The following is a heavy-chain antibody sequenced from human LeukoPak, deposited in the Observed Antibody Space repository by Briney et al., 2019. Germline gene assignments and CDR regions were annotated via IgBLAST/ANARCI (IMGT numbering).Heavy chain of an antibody. D-gene: IGHD2-15*01. Sequence: ASVKVSCKASGGTFSSYAISWVRQAPGQGLEWMGGIIPIFGTANYAQKFQGRVTITADKSTSTAYMELSSLRSEDTAVYYCATGIGYCSGGSCYQKYYFDYWGQGTLVTASS. V-gene: IGHV1-69*06. CDR1: GGTFSSYA. J-gene: IGHJ4*02. CDR2: IIPIFGTA. CDR3: ATGIGYCSGGSCYQKYYFDY.